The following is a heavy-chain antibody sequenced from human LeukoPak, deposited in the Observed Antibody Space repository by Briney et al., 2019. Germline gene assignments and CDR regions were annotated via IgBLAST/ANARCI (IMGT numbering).Heavy chain of an antibody. D-gene: IGHD3-10*01. CDR2: IYYSGST. J-gene: IGHJ4*02. CDR3: ARFRAGVGEPYGDY. Sequence: SETLSLTCTVSGGSISSYYWTWIRQPPGKGLEWIGHIYYSGSTNYNPSLKSRVTISVDTSKNQFSLKLSSVTAADTAVYYCARFRAGVGEPYGDYWGQGTLVTVSS. V-gene: IGHV4-59*01. CDR1: GGSISSYY.